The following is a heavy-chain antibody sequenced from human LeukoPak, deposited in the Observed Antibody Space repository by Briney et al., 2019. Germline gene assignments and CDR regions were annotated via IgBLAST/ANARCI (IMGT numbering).Heavy chain of an antibody. CDR3: ARDQSELERPTIMDV. CDR1: GFTFSSYA. V-gene: IGHV3-23*01. D-gene: IGHD1-1*01. CDR2: ISGSGSTI. J-gene: IGHJ6*03. Sequence: PGGSLRLSCAASGFTFSSYAMSWVRQAPGKGLEWVSAISGSGSTIYYADSVKGRFTISRDNAKNSLYLQMNSLRAEDTAVYYCARDQSELERPTIMDVWGKGTTVTISS.